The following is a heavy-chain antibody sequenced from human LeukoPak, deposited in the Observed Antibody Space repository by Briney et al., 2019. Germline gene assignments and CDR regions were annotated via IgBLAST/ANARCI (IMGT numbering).Heavy chain of an antibody. CDR1: GGSINSYY. CDR3: ARQPANTAAFDI. J-gene: IGHJ3*02. CDR2: VRDNGEN. Sequence: SETPSLTCTVSGGSINSYYWSWIRQPPGKGLEWIAYVRDNGENNYNPSLKSRVAISVDTANNQISLRLNFVTAADTAIYYCARQPANTAAFDIWGLGTLVTVSS. D-gene: IGHD5-18*01. V-gene: IGHV4-59*08.